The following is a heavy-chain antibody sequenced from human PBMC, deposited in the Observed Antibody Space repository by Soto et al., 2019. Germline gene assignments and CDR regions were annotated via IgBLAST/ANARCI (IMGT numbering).Heavy chain of an antibody. CDR2: IYYSGST. CDR1: GGSISSYY. Sequence: QVQLQESGPGLVKPSETLSLTCTVSGGSISSYYWSWIRQPPGKGLECIGYIYYSGSTNYNPSLKSRVTISVDTSKHQLSLKLSSVTAADTAVYYCARFNWDFDLWGRGTLVTVSS. CDR3: ARFNWDFDL. J-gene: IGHJ2*01. V-gene: IGHV4-59*08.